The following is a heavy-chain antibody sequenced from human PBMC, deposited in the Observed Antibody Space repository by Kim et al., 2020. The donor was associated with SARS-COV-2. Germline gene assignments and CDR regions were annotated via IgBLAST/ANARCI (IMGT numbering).Heavy chain of an antibody. Sequence: KGRFTISRNNSTNTLYLQMNSLRAEDTALYYCAKDRDGRGGNCYPWYFDYWGQGTLVTVSS. D-gene: IGHD2-15*01. CDR3: AKDRDGRGGNCYPWYFDY. J-gene: IGHJ4*02. V-gene: IGHV3-23*01.